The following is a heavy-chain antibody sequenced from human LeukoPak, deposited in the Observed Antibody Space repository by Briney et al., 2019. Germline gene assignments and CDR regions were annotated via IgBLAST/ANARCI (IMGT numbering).Heavy chain of an antibody. CDR1: GFTFDDYA. Sequence: AGGSLRLSCAASGFTFDDYAMHWVRQAPGKGLEWVSGISWNSGSIGYADSVKGRFTISRDNAKNSLYLQMNSLRAEDTAVYYCARVYGSYYYYYYMDVWGKGTTVTVSS. CDR3: ARVYGSYYYYYYMDV. V-gene: IGHV3-9*01. J-gene: IGHJ6*03. D-gene: IGHD1-26*01. CDR2: ISWNSGSI.